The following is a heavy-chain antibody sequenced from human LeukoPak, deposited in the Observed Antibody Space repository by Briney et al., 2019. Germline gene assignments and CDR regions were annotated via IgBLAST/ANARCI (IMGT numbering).Heavy chain of an antibody. D-gene: IGHD1-26*01. CDR2: ISSSSSYI. CDR1: GFTFSSYS. CDR3: ARGDYSGSYYPY. Sequence: GGSLRLSWAASGFTFSSYSMNWVRQAPGKGLEWVSSISSSSSYIYYADSVKGRFTISRDNAKNSLYLQMNSLRAEDTAVYYCARGDYSGSYYPYWGQGTLVTVSS. V-gene: IGHV3-21*01. J-gene: IGHJ4*02.